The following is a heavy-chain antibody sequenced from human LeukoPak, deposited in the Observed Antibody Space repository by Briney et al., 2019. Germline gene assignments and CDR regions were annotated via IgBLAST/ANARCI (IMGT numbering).Heavy chain of an antibody. D-gene: IGHD2-21*02. Sequence: ASVKVSCKASGYTFTSYGISWVRQAPGQGLEWMGWISAYNGNTNYAQKLRGRVTMTTDTSTSTAYMELRSLRSDDTAVYYCARKGYCGGDCYSAFDYWGQGTLVTVSS. CDR2: ISAYNGNT. CDR1: GYTFTSYG. CDR3: ARKGYCGGDCYSAFDY. V-gene: IGHV1-18*01. J-gene: IGHJ4*02.